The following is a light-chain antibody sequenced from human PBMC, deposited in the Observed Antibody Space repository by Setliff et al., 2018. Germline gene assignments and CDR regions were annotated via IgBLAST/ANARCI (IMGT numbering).Light chain of an antibody. J-gene: IGLJ1*01. Sequence: QSVLAQPPSASGSPGQSITISCTGTSSDVGGYEYVSWYQQYPGKVPKRMIYDVNKRPSGVPDRFSGSKSGNTASLTVSGLQVEDEGDYYCISYAGSNKYVFGTGTQLTVL. CDR3: ISYAGSNKYV. V-gene: IGLV2-8*01. CDR2: DVN. CDR1: SSDVGGYEY.